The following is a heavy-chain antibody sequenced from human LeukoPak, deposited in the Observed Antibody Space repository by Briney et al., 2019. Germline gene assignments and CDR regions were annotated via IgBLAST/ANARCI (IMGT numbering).Heavy chain of an antibody. Sequence: SETLSLTCTVSGGSIRSSSYSWGWIRQPPGKGLEWIGSIYYSGSTYYNPSLKSRVTISVDTSKNKFSLKLSSVTAADTAVYYCARQLEGILGPFDYWGQGTLVTVSS. CDR1: GGSIRSSSYS. V-gene: IGHV4-39*01. J-gene: IGHJ4*02. CDR2: IYYSGST. CDR3: ARQLEGILGPFDY. D-gene: IGHD3-10*01.